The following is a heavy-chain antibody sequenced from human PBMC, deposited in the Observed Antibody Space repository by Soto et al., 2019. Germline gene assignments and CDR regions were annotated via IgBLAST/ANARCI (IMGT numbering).Heavy chain of an antibody. CDR3: ARVGPAHYYDSSGYYSPLDY. J-gene: IGHJ4*02. Sequence: QVPLVQSGAEVKKPGSSVKVSCKASGDTFSSYAINWVRQAPGQGLEWMGGIIPMFGTANYAQKFKGRVTITAGESTSTVYVELSSLRSEDTAVYYCARVGPAHYYDSSGYYSPLDYWGQGTLVTVSS. V-gene: IGHV1-69*01. D-gene: IGHD3-22*01. CDR1: GDTFSSYA. CDR2: IIPMFGTA.